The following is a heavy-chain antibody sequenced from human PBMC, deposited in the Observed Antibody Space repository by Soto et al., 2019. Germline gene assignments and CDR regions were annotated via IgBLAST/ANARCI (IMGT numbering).Heavy chain of an antibody. CDR1: GGTFSSYA. V-gene: IGHV1-69*06. J-gene: IGHJ3*02. Sequence: SVKVSCKASGGTFSSYAISWVRQAPGQGLEWMGGIIPIFGTANYAQKFQGRVTITADKSTSTAYMELSSLRSEDTAVYYCARRYYDSSGYRGAFDIWGQGTMVTVSS. CDR2: IIPIFGTA. CDR3: ARRYYDSSGYRGAFDI. D-gene: IGHD3-22*01.